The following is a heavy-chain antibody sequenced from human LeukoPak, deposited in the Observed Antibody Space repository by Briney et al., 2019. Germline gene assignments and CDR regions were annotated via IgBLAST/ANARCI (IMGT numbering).Heavy chain of an antibody. D-gene: IGHD3-16*02. CDR1: VFTFSTYS. Sequence: GGSLRLSCAASVFTFSTYSMSWVRQAPWRGLEWVSGICGSGGCTYYVDSVNGLFTISRDNSKNTLDLQMNSLRVEDTAVYYCASTPFYDYVWGSYRYRGLFDNWGQGTLVSVSS. J-gene: IGHJ4*02. CDR3: ASTPFYDYVWGSYRYRGLFDN. CDR2: ICGSGGCT. V-gene: IGHV3-23*01.